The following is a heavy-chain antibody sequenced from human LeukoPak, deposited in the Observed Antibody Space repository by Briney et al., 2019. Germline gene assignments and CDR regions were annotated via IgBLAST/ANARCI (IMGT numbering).Heavy chain of an antibody. D-gene: IGHD2-15*01. J-gene: IGHJ4*02. Sequence: GGSLRLSCAASGFTFSSYAMSWVRQAPGKGLEWVSAISGSGGSTYYADSVKGRFTISRDNSKNTLYLQMNNLRAEDTAVYYCTTDGIVVVVAATDYWGQGTLVTVSS. CDR1: GFTFSSYA. CDR2: ISGSGGST. CDR3: TTDGIVVVVAATDY. V-gene: IGHV3-23*01.